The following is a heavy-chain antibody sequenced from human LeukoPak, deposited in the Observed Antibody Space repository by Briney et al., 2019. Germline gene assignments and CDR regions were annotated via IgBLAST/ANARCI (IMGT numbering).Heavy chain of an antibody. CDR1: GDSISSSSYY. CDR2: IYYSGST. D-gene: IGHD4-17*01. J-gene: IGHJ4*02. Sequence: PSETLSLTCTVSGDSISSSSYYWGWIRQPPGKGLEWIGSIYYSGSTYYNPSLKSRVTISVDTSKNQFSLKLSSVTAADTAVYYCARLDYGDESYFDYWGQGTLVTVSS. CDR3: ARLDYGDESYFDY. V-gene: IGHV4-39*01.